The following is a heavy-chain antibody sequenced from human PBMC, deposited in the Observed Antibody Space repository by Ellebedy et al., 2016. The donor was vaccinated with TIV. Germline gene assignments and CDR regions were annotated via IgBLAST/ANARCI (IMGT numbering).Heavy chain of an antibody. Sequence: SWIRQPPGKGLEWIGEINHSGSTNYNPSLKSRVTMSVDTSKNQFSLKLCSVTAADTAVYYCAREDGYCSSISCYLGIDYWGQGTLVTVSS. V-gene: IGHV4-34*13. J-gene: IGHJ4*02. D-gene: IGHD2-2*01. CDR2: INHSGST. CDR3: AREDGYCSSISCYLGIDY.